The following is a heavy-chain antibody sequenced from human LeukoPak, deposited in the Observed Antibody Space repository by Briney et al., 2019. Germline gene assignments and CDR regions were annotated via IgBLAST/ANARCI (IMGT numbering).Heavy chain of an antibody. CDR3: ARGRGCGDCYPPANDAFDI. CDR1: GFTVSSYY. Sequence: GGSLRLSCAASGFTVSSYYMSWVRQAPGKGLEWVSVIYSGGSTYYADSVKGRFTISRDNSKSTLYLQMNSLRAEDTAVYYCARGRGCGDCYPPANDAFDIWGQGTMVNVSS. D-gene: IGHD2-21*02. V-gene: IGHV3-66*01. CDR2: IYSGGST. J-gene: IGHJ3*02.